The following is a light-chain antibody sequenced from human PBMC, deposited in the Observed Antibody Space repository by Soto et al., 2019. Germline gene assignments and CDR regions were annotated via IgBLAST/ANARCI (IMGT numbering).Light chain of an antibody. CDR3: QQYHTDWT. J-gene: IGKJ1*01. V-gene: IGKV1-5*01. Sequence: DIQTTQSPSTLSASVGDTVTITCRASESIDNWLAWYQQEPGKAPKLLIFAASTLVRGVPSRFSGRGSGTEFTLTISSLQADDYATFYCQQYHTDWTFGQGTKVDIK. CDR1: ESIDNW. CDR2: AAS.